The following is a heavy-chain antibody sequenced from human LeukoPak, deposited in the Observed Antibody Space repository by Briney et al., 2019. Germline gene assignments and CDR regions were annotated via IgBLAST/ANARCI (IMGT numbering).Heavy chain of an antibody. CDR1: GSTFSSYS. D-gene: IGHD6-6*01. CDR2: ISSSSSYI. V-gene: IGHV3-21*01. CDR3: ARLSYSSSSRWFDP. J-gene: IGHJ5*02. Sequence: SGGSLRLSCAASGSTFSSYSMNWVRQAPGKGLEWVSSISSSSSYIYYADSVKGRFTISRDNAKNSLYLQMNSLRAEDTAVYYCARLSYSSSSRWFDPWGQGTLVTVSS.